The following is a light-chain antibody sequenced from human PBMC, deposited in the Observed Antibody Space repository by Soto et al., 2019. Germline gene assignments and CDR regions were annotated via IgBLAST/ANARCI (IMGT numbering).Light chain of an antibody. Sequence: EIVMTQSPATLSVSPGERATLSCRASQSVSSNLAWYQQKPSQAPRLLIYGASTRDTGIPARCSGSGSGTEFTLTISSLQSEDFAVYYCQLYNNWPRTFGQGTKVEIK. V-gene: IGKV3-15*01. CDR3: QLYNNWPRT. J-gene: IGKJ1*01. CDR1: QSVSSN. CDR2: GAS.